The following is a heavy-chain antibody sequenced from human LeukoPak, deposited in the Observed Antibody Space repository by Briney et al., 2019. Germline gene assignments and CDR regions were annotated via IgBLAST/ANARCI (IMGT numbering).Heavy chain of an antibody. CDR1: GFTFSGYN. CDR3: ARGLSCSSSSCSTGWFDP. D-gene: IGHD2-2*01. CDR2: ISSFSSTL. Sequence: GGSLRLSCAASGFTFSGYNMNWVRQAPGKGLEWVSYISSFSSTLYYADSVKGRFTISRDNAKNALYLQMNGLRAEDTAVYYCARGLSCSSSSCSTGWFDPWGQGTLVTVSS. V-gene: IGHV3-48*01. J-gene: IGHJ5*02.